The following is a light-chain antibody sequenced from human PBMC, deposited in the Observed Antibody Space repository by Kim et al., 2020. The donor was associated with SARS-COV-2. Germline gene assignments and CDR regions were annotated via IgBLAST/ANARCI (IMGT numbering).Light chain of an antibody. V-gene: IGLV3-21*04. J-gene: IGLJ3*02. CDR2: CDS. CDR1: NIGSKS. Sequence: SYELTQPPSVSVAPGKTARITCGGNNIGSKSVHWYQQKPGQAPVLVIYCDSDRPSGIPERFSGSNSGNTATLTISRVEAGDEADYYCQVWDSNSDRVFGGGTQLTVL. CDR3: QVWDSNSDRV.